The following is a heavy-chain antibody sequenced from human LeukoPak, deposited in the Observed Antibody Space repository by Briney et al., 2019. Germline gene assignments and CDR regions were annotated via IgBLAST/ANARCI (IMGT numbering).Heavy chain of an antibody. Sequence: GGSLRLSCAASGFTFSTYWMAWVRQTPGKGLVWVARVHREGTTTAYADSVKGRFTISRDNAKNTLYLQMTNLRAEDTAVYYCARDSDWILFDYWGRGTLVTVSS. CDR2: VHREGTTT. CDR1: GFTFSTYW. V-gene: IGHV3-74*03. CDR3: ARDSDWILFDY. D-gene: IGHD3/OR15-3a*01. J-gene: IGHJ4*02.